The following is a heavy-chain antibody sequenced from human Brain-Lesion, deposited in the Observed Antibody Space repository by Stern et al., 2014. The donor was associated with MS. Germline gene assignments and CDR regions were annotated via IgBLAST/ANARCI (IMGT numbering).Heavy chain of an antibody. CDR1: GGSISSGGYY. CDR2: IFHSGST. Sequence: QVQLVESGPGLVKPSQTLSLSCTVSGGSISSGGYYWSWIRQPAGKGLEWIGRIFHSGSTGYNPPLKSRVPISIDTSKNQFSLRLNSMTAADTAVYYCARGRVVPGFQYYATDVWGQGTTVIVSS. V-gene: IGHV4-61*02. D-gene: IGHD2-2*01. CDR3: ARGRVVPGFQYYATDV. J-gene: IGHJ6*02.